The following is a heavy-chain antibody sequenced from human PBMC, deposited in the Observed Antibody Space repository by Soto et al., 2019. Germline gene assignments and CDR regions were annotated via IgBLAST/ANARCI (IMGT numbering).Heavy chain of an antibody. V-gene: IGHV3-11*01. J-gene: IGHJ5*02. CDR3: ARLPFPWGWFDP. CDR1: GIVFSDY. CDR2: ISGSGRTI. Sequence: PGGSLRLSCAASGIVFSDYMSWVRQAPGKGLEWLSYISGSGRTIYSADSVKGRFTISRDNATNSLYLQMNNVRTEGTAVYYCARLPFPWGWFDPWGQGTLVTVSS. D-gene: IGHD3-16*01.